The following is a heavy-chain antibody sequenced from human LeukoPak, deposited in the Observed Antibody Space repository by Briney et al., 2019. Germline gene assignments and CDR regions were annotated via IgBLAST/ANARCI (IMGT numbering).Heavy chain of an antibody. D-gene: IGHD3-22*01. Sequence: GASVKVSCKASGYTFTDYYMHWVRQAPGQGLEWLGWITPNSGGTNYAQKFQGRVTMTRDTSSSTAYMELSRLRSDDTAVYYCAREYYDSSAYNQEAIDYWGQGTLVTVSS. CDR2: ITPNSGGT. J-gene: IGHJ4*02. CDR3: AREYYDSSAYNQEAIDY. CDR1: GYTFTDYY. V-gene: IGHV1-2*02.